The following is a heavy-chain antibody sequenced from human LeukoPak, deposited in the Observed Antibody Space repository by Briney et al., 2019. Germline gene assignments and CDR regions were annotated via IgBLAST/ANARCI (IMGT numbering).Heavy chain of an antibody. CDR1: GFTVSGVY. D-gene: IGHD3-22*01. J-gene: IGHJ5*02. V-gene: IGHV3-53*01. CDR3: ARDRYYDSSGNYYGERWFDP. CDR2: IYSGGST. Sequence: GGSLRLSCAASGFTVSGVYMSWVRQAPGKGLEWVSVIYSGGSTYYADSVKGRFTISRDNSKNTLYLQMNSLRAEDTAVYYRARDRYYDSSGNYYGERWFDPWGQGALVTVSS.